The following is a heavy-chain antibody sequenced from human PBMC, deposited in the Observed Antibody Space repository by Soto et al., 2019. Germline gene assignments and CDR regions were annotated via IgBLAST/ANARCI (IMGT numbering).Heavy chain of an antibody. V-gene: IGHV3-23*01. J-gene: IGHJ4*02. D-gene: IGHD6-19*01. CDR3: TTDLEGVTEQWLVLVGY. CDR1: GFTFSSYA. CDR2: ISGSGDIR. Sequence: GGSLRLSCAASGFTFSSYAMNWVRQAPGKGLEWVSAISGSGDIRYYADSVKGRFTISRDNSKNTLYLQMNSLRAEDTAVYYCTTDLEGVTEQWLVLVGYSGQGTLVTVSS.